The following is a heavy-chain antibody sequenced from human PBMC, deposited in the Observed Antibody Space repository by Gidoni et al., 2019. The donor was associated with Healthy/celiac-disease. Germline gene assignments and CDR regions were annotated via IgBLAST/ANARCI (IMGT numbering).Heavy chain of an antibody. CDR3: ANGYSYGYRHFDY. Sequence: QVQLQQWGAGLLKPSETLSLTCAVYGGSFSGYYWSWIRQPPGKGLEWIGEIKHSGSTNYNPSLKSRVTISVDTSKNQFSLKLSSVTAADTAVYYCANGYSYGYRHFDYWGQGTLVTVSS. CDR1: GGSFSGYY. J-gene: IGHJ4*02. D-gene: IGHD5-18*01. CDR2: IKHSGST. V-gene: IGHV4-34*01.